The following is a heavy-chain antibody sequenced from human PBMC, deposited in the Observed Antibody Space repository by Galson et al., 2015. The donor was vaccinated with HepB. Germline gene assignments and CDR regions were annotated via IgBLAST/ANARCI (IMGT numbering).Heavy chain of an antibody. Sequence: SLRLSCAASGFTFSSYSMNWVRQAPGKGLEWVSSISSSSSYIYYADSVKGRFTISRDNAKNSLYLQMNSLRAEDTAVYYCARDPYSSSPKAYYYYMDVWGKGTTVTVSS. V-gene: IGHV3-21*01. CDR1: GFTFSSYS. J-gene: IGHJ6*03. D-gene: IGHD6-6*01. CDR2: ISSSSSYI. CDR3: ARDPYSSSPKAYYYYMDV.